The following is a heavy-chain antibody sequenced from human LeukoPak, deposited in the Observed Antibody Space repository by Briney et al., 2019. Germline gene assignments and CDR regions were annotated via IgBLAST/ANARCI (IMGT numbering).Heavy chain of an antibody. Sequence: GGSLRLSCEASGFTFSSYAMSWVRQAPGKGLAWVSVISSSGDSTYYADSVKGRFTISRDNSKNTLYLQMNNLRAEDTAVYYCAKPLEKYTYGGNFDFWGQGILVTVSS. J-gene: IGHJ4*02. CDR3: AKPLEKYTYGGNFDF. V-gene: IGHV3-23*01. D-gene: IGHD4-23*01. CDR2: ISSSGDST. CDR1: GFTFSSYA.